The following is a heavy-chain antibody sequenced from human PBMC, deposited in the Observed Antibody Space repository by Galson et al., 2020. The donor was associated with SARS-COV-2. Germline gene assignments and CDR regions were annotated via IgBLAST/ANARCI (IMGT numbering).Heavy chain of an antibody. CDR3: ARAGWYYDSSGPYYFYYYMDV. Sequence: SVKVSCKASGGTFSSYAISWVRQAPGQGLEWMGGIIPIFGTANYAQKFQGRVTITADESTSTAYMELSSLRSEDTAVYYCARAGWYYDSSGPYYFYYYMDVWGKGTTVTVSS. J-gene: IGHJ6*03. D-gene: IGHD3-22*01. CDR2: IIPIFGTA. CDR1: GGTFSSYA. V-gene: IGHV1-69*13.